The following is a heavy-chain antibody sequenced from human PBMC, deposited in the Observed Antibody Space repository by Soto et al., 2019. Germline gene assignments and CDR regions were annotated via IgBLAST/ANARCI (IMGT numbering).Heavy chain of an antibody. CDR3: AADILRLGDPAGWFDP. Sequence: SLKVSCKASVFIFSTCAVHWVRQARGQRLEWLGWIVVGSGTPNYAQKFQERVTFTRDMSTSTAYMELSSLRSEDTAVYYCAADILRLGDPAGWFDPWGQGTLVTVSS. CDR1: VFIFSTCA. CDR2: IVVGSGTP. V-gene: IGHV1-58*01. D-gene: IGHD3-9*01. J-gene: IGHJ5*02.